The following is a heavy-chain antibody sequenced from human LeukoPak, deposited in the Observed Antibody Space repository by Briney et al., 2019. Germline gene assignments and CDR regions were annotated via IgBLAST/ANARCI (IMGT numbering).Heavy chain of an antibody. D-gene: IGHD6-19*01. J-gene: IGHJ4*02. CDR2: IKQDGSEK. CDR3: AREHSSGWYFIDY. Sequence: TGGSLRLSCAASGFTFSTYWMSWVRQAPGKGLEWVANIKQDGSEKYYVDSVKGRFAVSRDNAKNSLFLEMNSLRAEDTAMYYCAREHSSGWYFIDYWGQGTLVTVSS. V-gene: IGHV3-7*01. CDR1: GFTFSTYW.